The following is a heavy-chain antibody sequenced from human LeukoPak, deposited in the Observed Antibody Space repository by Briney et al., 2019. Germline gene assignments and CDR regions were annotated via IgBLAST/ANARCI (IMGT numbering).Heavy chain of an antibody. Sequence: ASVKVSCKASGYTFTGYYMHWVRQAPGQGLEWMGWINPNSGGTNYAQKFQGRVTMTRDTSISTAYMELSSLIADDTAAYYCARTSVTTISYWYFDLWGRGTLVTVSP. CDR3: ARTSVTTISYWYFDL. D-gene: IGHD5-12*01. J-gene: IGHJ2*01. CDR1: GYTFTGYY. V-gene: IGHV1-2*02. CDR2: INPNSGGT.